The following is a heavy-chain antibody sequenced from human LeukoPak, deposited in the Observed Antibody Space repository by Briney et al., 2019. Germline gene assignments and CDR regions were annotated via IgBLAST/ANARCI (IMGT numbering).Heavy chain of an antibody. V-gene: IGHV1-18*04. J-gene: IGHJ6*04. Sequence: GASVKVSCKASGYTFTSYGISWVRQAPGQGLEWIGWISAYNGNTNYAQKLQGRVTMTTDTSTSTAYMELRSLRSDDTAVYYCATGGTSFYYYGMDVWGKGTTVTVSS. CDR3: ATGGTSFYYYGMDV. CDR2: ISAYNGNT. D-gene: IGHD2-2*01. CDR1: GYTFTSYG.